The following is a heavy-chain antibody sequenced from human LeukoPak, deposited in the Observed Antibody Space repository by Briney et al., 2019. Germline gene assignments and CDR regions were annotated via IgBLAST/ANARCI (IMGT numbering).Heavy chain of an antibody. CDR3: ARSPPRRFGDLYLDY. CDR1: GYTLTELS. CDR2: FDPEDGET. V-gene: IGHV1-24*01. D-gene: IGHD3-10*01. Sequence: GASVKVSCKVSGYTLTELSMHWVRQAPGKGLEWMGGFDPEDGETIYAQKFQGRVTMTEDTSTDTVYMEVSSLRSEDTAVYYCARSPPRRFGDLYLDYWGQGTLLTVSS. J-gene: IGHJ4*02.